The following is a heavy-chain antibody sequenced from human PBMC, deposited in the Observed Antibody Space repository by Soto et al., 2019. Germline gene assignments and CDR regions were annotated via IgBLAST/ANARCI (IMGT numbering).Heavy chain of an antibody. J-gene: IGHJ4*02. V-gene: IGHV5-51*01. D-gene: IGHD3-16*01. CDR2: IYPGDSDA. CDR1: GYRFSTYW. Sequence: PGESLKISCKVSGYRFSTYWIGWVRQMPGKGLEWMGIIYPGDSDARYSPSFQGLVTISADKSIFTAYLQWSSLKASDTAIYYCFRGGVTSRTFDYWGQGTLVTVSS. CDR3: FRGGVTSRTFDY.